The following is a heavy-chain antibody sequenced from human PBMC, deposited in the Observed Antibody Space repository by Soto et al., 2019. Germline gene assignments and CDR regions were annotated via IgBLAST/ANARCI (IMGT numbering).Heavy chain of an antibody. CDR1: GFTFGADW. CDR2: INRAGNDR. Sequence: QPGGSLRLSCAGSGFTFGADWMSWVRQAPGNGLEWVANINRAGNDRYYVDSVKGRFTISRDNAKNSLYLQMNSLRAEDTAVYYCTRDLDTSGSAPISEFWGQGTLVTVSS. J-gene: IGHJ4*02. CDR3: TRDLDTSGSAPISEF. V-gene: IGHV3-7*03. D-gene: IGHD3-22*01.